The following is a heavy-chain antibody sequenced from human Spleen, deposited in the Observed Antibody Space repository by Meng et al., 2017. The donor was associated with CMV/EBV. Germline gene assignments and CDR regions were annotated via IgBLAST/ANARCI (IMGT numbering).Heavy chain of an antibody. CDR2: FHWNGGST. CDR1: GFSFDDYG. CDR3: ARDGPITMVRGVMVY. D-gene: IGHD3-10*01. V-gene: IGHV3-20*04. J-gene: IGHJ4*02. Sequence: GGSLRLSCAASGFSFDDYGMSWVRQAPGKGLEWVAGFHWNGGSTGYADSVKGRFTISRDNSKNTLYLQMNSLRAEDTAVYYCARDGPITMVRGVMVYWGQGTLVTVSS.